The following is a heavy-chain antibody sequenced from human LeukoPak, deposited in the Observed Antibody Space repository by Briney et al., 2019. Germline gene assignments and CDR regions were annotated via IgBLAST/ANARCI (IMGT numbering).Heavy chain of an antibody. CDR2: IRYDGTNT. V-gene: IGHV3-30*02. J-gene: IGHJ4*02. CDR1: GFTFSSYG. D-gene: IGHD3-3*01. CDR3: AKDRSFWSGYYWARSGDFDY. Sequence: VGSLRLSCAASGFTFSSYGMHWVRQAPGKGLEWVACIRYDGTNTYYADSVKGRFTISRDNSKNTLYLQMNSLRAEDTAVYYCAKDRSFWSGYYWARSGDFDYWGQGTLVTVSS.